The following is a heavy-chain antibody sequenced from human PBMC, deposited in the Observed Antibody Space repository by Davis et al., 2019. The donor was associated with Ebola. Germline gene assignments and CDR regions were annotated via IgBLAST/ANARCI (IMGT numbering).Heavy chain of an antibody. CDR1: VSSISSSNW. CDR2: IYHSGST. V-gene: IGHV4-4*02. D-gene: IGHD4-11*01. Sequence: PGGSLRLSCAVSVSSISSSNWWSWVRQPPGKGLEWIGEIYHSGSTNYNPSLKNRVTISVDKSKNQFSLKLSSVTAADTAVYYCARDRSNTENWFDPWGQGTLVTVSS. CDR3: ARDRSNTENWFDP. J-gene: IGHJ5*02.